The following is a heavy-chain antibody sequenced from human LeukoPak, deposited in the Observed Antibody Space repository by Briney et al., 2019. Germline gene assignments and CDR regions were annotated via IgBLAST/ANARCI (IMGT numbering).Heavy chain of an antibody. J-gene: IGHJ5*02. CDR2: IYTSGST. D-gene: IGHD3-10*01. CDR1: GGSISSYY. CDR3: AREGLLWFGELFGRLGWFDP. Sequence: SETLSLTCTVSGGSISSYYWSWIRQPAGKGLEWIGRIYTSGSTNYNPSLKGRVTMSVDTSKNQFPLKLSSVTAADTAVYYCAREGLLWFGELFGRLGWFDPWGQGTLVTVSS. V-gene: IGHV4-4*07.